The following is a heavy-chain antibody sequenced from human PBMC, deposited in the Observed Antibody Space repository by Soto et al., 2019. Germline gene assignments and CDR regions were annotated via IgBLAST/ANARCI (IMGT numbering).Heavy chain of an antibody. CDR1: GYTFSTYG. J-gene: IGHJ3*02. CDR2: LNGGTGQT. D-gene: IGHD4-17*01. CDR3: ASGLKNEIYGGFDI. Sequence: ASVKVSCKASGYTFSTYGMHWVRQAPGQSLEWMGWLNGGTGQTRYSQRFQDRVIITRDTSASTGYMELSSLRSEDTAVYYCASGLKNEIYGGFDIWGQGTMVTVSS. V-gene: IGHV1-3*01.